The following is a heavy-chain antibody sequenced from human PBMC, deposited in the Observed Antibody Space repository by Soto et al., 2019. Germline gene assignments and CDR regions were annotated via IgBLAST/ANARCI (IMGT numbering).Heavy chain of an antibody. CDR1: GFTVSPKY. V-gene: IGHV3-66*01. CDR3: ARDPWAADY. J-gene: IGHJ4*02. CDR2: IYSGGST. Sequence: EVQLVESGGGLVQPGGSLRLSCPASGFTVSPKYMSWFRRVPGKGLEGVSVIYSGGSTFYADSVRGRFTISRDNSKNTVNLQMNSLRAEDTAVYYCARDPWAADYWGQGTLVTVSS. D-gene: IGHD3-16*01.